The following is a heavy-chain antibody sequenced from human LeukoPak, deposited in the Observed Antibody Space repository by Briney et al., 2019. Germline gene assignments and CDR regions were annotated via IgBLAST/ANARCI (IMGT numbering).Heavy chain of an antibody. Sequence: GGSLRLSCAASGFTFSTYWMSWVRQAPGKGLEWVANIRQHGGEKYYVDSVKGRFTISRDNAKNSLYLQMNSLRAEDTAVYYCARLGAPFYFDYWGQGTLVTVSS. CDR2: IRQHGGEK. D-gene: IGHD3-16*01. V-gene: IGHV3-7*03. J-gene: IGHJ4*02. CDR3: ARLGAPFYFDY. CDR1: GFTFSTYW.